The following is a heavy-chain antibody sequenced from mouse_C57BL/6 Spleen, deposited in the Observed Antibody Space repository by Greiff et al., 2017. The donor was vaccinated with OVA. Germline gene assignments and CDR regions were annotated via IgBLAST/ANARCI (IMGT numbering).Heavy chain of an antibody. V-gene: IGHV1-69*01. CDR3: AKTDLRGGDY. CDR2: IDPSDSYT. D-gene: IGHD1-1*01. Sequence: VQLQQPGAELVMPGASVKLSCKASGYTFTSYWMHWVKQRPGQGLEWIGEIDPSDSYTNYNQKLKGKSTLTVDKSSSTAYKQLSSLTSEDSAVYYCAKTDLRGGDYWGQGTSVTVSS. J-gene: IGHJ4*01. CDR1: GYTFTSYW.